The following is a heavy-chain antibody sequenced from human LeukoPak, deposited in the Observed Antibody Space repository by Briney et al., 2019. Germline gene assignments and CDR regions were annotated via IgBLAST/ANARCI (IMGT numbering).Heavy chain of an antibody. V-gene: IGHV4-61*02. CDR2: IHYSGDT. CDR1: GDSISSGRHY. Sequence: SQTLSLTCTVSGDSISSGRHYWSWIRQPARKGLEWIGRIHYSGDTKYNPSLNGRLSISVDSSKNQFSLNLTPVTAADPAVYYCARGGLYWFDPWGQGTQVTVSS. D-gene: IGHD3-10*01. CDR3: ARGGLYWFDP. J-gene: IGHJ5*02.